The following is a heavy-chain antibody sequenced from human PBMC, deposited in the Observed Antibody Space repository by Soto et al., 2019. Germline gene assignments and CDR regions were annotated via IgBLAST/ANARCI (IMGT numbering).Heavy chain of an antibody. CDR2: ISSSSSYI. CDR3: ARSTGRYSSSWYPTRGYYYYGMDV. J-gene: IGHJ6*02. D-gene: IGHD6-13*01. V-gene: IGHV3-21*01. Sequence: EVQLVESGGGLVKPGGSLRLSCAASGFTFSSYSMNWVRQAPGKGLEWVSSISSSSSYIYYADSVKGRFTISRDNAKNSLYLQMNSLRAEDTAVYYCARSTGRYSSSWYPTRGYYYYGMDVWGQGTTVTVSS. CDR1: GFTFSSYS.